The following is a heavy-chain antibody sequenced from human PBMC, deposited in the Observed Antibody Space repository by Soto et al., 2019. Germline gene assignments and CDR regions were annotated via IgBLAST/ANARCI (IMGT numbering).Heavy chain of an antibody. V-gene: IGHV4-34*01. CDR2: INHSGST. J-gene: IGHJ6*02. D-gene: IGHD6-13*01. CDR3: AKGPIAAPRAYYYYGMDV. Sequence: PSETLSLTCAVYGGSFSGYYWSWIRQPPGKGLEWIGEINHSGSTNYNPSLKSRVTISVDTSKNQFSLKLSSVTAADTAVYYCAKGPIAAPRAYYYYGMDVWGQGTTVTVSS. CDR1: GGSFSGYY.